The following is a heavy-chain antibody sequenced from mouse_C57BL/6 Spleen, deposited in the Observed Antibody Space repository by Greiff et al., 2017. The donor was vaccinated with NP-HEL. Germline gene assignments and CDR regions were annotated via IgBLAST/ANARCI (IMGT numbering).Heavy chain of an antibody. Sequence: VQLQQSGAELARPGASVKLSCKASGYTFTSYGISWVKQRTGQGLEWIGEIYPRSGNTYYNEKLKGKATLTADKSSSTAYMELRSLTSEDSAVYFCARSGFYDYEDYFDYWGQGTTLTVSS. CDR3: ARSGFYDYEDYFDY. V-gene: IGHV1-81*01. D-gene: IGHD2-4*01. CDR2: IYPRSGNT. J-gene: IGHJ2*01. CDR1: GYTFTSYG.